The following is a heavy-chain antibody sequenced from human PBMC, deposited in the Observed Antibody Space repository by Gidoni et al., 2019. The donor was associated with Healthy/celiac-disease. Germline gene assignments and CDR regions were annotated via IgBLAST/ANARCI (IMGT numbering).Heavy chain of an antibody. CDR3: AKDKTAAAAYYYYGMDV. V-gene: IGHV3-9*01. Sequence: EVQLVESGGGLVQPGRSLSLSCAASGFTFDDYAMHWVRQAPGKGLEWVSGISWNSGSIGYADSVKGRFTISRDNAKNSLYLQMNSLRAEDTALYYCAKDKTAAAAYYYYGMDVWGQGTTVTVSS. CDR2: ISWNSGSI. J-gene: IGHJ6*02. D-gene: IGHD6-25*01. CDR1: GFTFDDYA.